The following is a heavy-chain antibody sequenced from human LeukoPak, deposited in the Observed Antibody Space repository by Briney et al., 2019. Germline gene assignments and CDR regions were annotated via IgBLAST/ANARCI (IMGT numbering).Heavy chain of an antibody. Sequence: SETLSLTCAVYGGSLSGYYWSWIRQPPGKGLEWIGEINHSGSTNYNPSLKSRVTISVDTSKNQFSLKLSSVTAADTAVYYCARGGDSLWWGYYGMDVWGQGTTVTVSS. CDR3: ARGGDSLWWGYYGMDV. D-gene: IGHD3-16*01. CDR1: GGSLSGYY. J-gene: IGHJ6*02. V-gene: IGHV4-34*01. CDR2: INHSGST.